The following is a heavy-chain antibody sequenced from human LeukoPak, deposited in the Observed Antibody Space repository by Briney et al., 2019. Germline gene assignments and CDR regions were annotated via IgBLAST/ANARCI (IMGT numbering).Heavy chain of an antibody. D-gene: IGHD3-22*01. CDR1: GYTLTSYG. CDR2: INPNSGGT. V-gene: IGHV1-2*04. J-gene: IGHJ3*02. Sequence: GASVKVSCKASGYTLTSYGISWVRQAPGQGLEWMGWINPNSGGTNYAQKFQGWVTMTRDTSISTAYMELSRLRSDDTAVYYCARVYDSSGLGAFDIWGQGTMVTVSS. CDR3: ARVYDSSGLGAFDI.